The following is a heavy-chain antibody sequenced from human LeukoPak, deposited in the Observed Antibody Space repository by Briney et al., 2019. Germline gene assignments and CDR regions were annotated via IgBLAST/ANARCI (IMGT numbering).Heavy chain of an antibody. CDR2: IYYSGST. V-gene: IGHV4-59*01. CDR3: AGDMLLWFGDQNMAANWFDT. J-gene: IGHJ5*02. Sequence: SETLSLTCTVSGGSISSYYWSWVRQPPGKGLEWIGYIYYSGSTNYNPSLKSRVTISVDTSKNQFSLKLSSVTAADTAVYYCAGDMLLWFGDQNMAANWFDTWGQGKLVTVSS. CDR1: GGSISSYY. D-gene: IGHD3-10*01.